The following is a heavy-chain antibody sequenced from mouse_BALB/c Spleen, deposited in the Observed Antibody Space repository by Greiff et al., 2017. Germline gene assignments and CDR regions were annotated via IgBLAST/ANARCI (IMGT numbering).Heavy chain of an antibody. D-gene: IGHD4-1*01. J-gene: IGHJ4*01. CDR1: GYSFTGYN. CDR2: IDPYYGGT. Sequence: VQLKESGPELEKPGASVKISCKASGYSFTGYNMNWVKQSNGKSLEWIGNIDPYYGGTSYNQKFKGKATLTVDKSSSTAYMQLKSLTSEDSAVYYCARGAGTSYYYAMDYWGQGTSVTVSS. V-gene: IGHV1-39*01. CDR3: ARGAGTSYYYAMDY.